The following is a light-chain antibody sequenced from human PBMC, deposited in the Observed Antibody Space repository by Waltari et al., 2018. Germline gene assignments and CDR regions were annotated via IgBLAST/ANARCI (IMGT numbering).Light chain of an antibody. CDR2: LAS. CDR3: SNYDEGSPTSA. CDR1: HSIGSL. Sequence: RLTNSSQDKHSIGSLLAWYQQKPKKAPKRLISLASKLHNGVPSRFSATESATEFTRSIDSLEPDDFATYYCSNYDEGSPTSAFGQGTKVEIK. V-gene: IGKV1-5*03. J-gene: IGKJ1*01.